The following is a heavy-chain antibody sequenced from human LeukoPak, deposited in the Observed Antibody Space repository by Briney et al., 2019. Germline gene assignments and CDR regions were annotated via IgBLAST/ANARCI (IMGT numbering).Heavy chain of an antibody. D-gene: IGHD4-17*01. V-gene: IGHV4-30-2*01. J-gene: IGHJ3*02. CDR3: ARRLREFAFDI. CDR1: GGSISSGGYS. Sequence: SETLSLTCAVSGGSISSGGYSWSWIRQPPGRGLEWIGYIYHSGSTYYNPSLKSRVTISVDRSKNQFSLKLSSVTAADTAVYYCARRLREFAFDIWGQGTMVTVSS. CDR2: IYHSGST.